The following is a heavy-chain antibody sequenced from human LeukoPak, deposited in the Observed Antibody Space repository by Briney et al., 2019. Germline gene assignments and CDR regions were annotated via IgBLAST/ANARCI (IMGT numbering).Heavy chain of an antibody. CDR3: AKGLVVADAFDI. Sequence: GGSLRLSCAASGFTFSSYAMSWVRRAPGKGLEWVSAISGSGGSTYYADSVKGRFTISRDNSKNTLYLQMNSLRAEDTAVYYCAKGLVVADAFDIWGQGTMVTVSS. J-gene: IGHJ3*02. V-gene: IGHV3-23*01. CDR1: GFTFSSYA. CDR2: ISGSGGST. D-gene: IGHD2-15*01.